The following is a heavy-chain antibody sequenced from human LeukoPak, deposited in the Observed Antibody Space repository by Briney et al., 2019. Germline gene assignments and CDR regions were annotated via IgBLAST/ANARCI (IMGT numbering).Heavy chain of an antibody. CDR2: IYSDGRT. D-gene: IGHD3-22*01. V-gene: IGHV3-53*01. CDR3: ARGLFLSGYLDAFDI. CDR1: GFTFSSYG. J-gene: IGHJ3*02. Sequence: GGTLRLSCAASGFTFSSYGMSWVRQAPGKGLEWVSLIYSDGRTYYADSVKGRCTISRDNSKNTLYLQMNSLRVEDTAVYYCARGLFLSGYLDAFDIWGQGTVVTVSS.